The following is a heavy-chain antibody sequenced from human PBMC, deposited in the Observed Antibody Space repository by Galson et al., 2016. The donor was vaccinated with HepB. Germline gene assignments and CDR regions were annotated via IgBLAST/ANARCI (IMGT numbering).Heavy chain of an antibody. J-gene: IGHJ3*02. Sequence: SLRLSCAASGFTFSSYAMHWVRQAPGKGLEWVALISYDGSNKYYADSVKGRLTISRDNSKNTLYLQMNSLRAEDTAVYYCARGGSPYDFWTTGAFDIWGQGTMVTVSS. CDR3: ARGGSPYDFWTTGAFDI. V-gene: IGHV3-30-3*01. D-gene: IGHD3/OR15-3a*01. CDR1: GFTFSSYA. CDR2: ISYDGSNK.